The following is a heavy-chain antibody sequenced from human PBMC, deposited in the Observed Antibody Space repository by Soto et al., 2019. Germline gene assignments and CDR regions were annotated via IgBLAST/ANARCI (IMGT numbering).Heavy chain of an antibody. CDR3: ARDTVTTHYYYYYMDV. CDR2: INAGNGNT. J-gene: IGHJ6*03. D-gene: IGHD4-17*01. Sequence: ASVKVSCKASGYTFTSYAMHWVRQAPGQRLEWMGWINAGNGNTKYSQKFQGRVTITRDTSASTAYMELSSLRSEDTAVYYCARDTVTTHYYYYYMDVWGKGTTVTVSS. V-gene: IGHV1-3*01. CDR1: GYTFTSYA.